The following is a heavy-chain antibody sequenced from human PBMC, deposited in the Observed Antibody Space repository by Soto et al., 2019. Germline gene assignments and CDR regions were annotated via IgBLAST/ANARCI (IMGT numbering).Heavy chain of an antibody. CDR3: ATDLGGYCPHGVWWGSLGY. Sequence: QVQLVQSGAEVKKPGASVKVSCKVSGYTFTELAMHWVRQAPGQGLEWMGGIDPENGETIYAQKFQGRVTMTEDTSTNTAYMELSSLRSEDTAVYYCATDLGGYCPHGVWWGSLGYWGQGTLVTVSS. CDR1: GYTFTELA. D-gene: IGHD2-8*01. J-gene: IGHJ4*02. CDR2: IDPENGET. V-gene: IGHV1-24*01.